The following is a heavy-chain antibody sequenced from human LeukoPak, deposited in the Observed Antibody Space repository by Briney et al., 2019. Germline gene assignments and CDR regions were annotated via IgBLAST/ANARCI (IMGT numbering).Heavy chain of an antibody. CDR3: ARDRPPWLEKGVATISDY. V-gene: IGHV3-48*01. Sequence: PGGSLRLSCAASGFTFSSYSMNWVRQAPGKGLEWVSYISSSSTIYYADSVKGRFTISRDNAKNSLYLQMNSLRAEDTAVYYCARDRPPWLEKGVATISDYWGQGTLVTVSS. D-gene: IGHD5-12*01. CDR1: GFTFSSYS. CDR2: ISSSSTI. J-gene: IGHJ4*02.